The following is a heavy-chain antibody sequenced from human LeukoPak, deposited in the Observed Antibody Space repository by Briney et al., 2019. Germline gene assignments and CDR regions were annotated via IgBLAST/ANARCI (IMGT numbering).Heavy chain of an antibody. J-gene: IGHJ4*02. CDR3: ASRTTNDKWMTNEGGYYFDY. D-gene: IGHD1-1*01. V-gene: IGHV4-39*01. Sequence: SETLSLTCTVSGGSISSSGFHWGWIRQPPGKGLEWIGTIYYSGSTYYNPSLKSRVTISIDTSKNQFSLRLNSVTAADTAVYYCASRTTNDKWMTNEGGYYFDYWGQGTLVTVSS. CDR1: GGSISSSGFH. CDR2: IYYSGST.